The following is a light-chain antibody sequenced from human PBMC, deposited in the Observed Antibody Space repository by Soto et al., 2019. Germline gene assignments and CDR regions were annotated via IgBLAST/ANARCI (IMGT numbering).Light chain of an antibody. CDR1: QNIGRN. CDR2: RAS. Sequence: EIVLTQSPATLSLSPGERGTLSCRASQNIGRNLAWYQQKPGQAPRLLIFRASTRAPGIPARCTGGGSGAEFTLTINSLQSEDFAVYYCQQYERWPPVTFGGGTKVEIK. V-gene: IGKV3-15*01. CDR3: QQYERWPPVT. J-gene: IGKJ4*01.